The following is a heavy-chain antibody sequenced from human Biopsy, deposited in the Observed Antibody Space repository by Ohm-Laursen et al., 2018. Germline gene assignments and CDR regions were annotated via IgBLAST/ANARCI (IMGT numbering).Heavy chain of an antibody. V-gene: IGHV1-18*01. CDR1: GYTFTSYG. CDR2: ISAYNGNT. D-gene: IGHD3-22*01. J-gene: IGHJ4*02. Sequence: GSSVKVSCKASGYTFTSYGISWVRQAPGQGLEWMGWISAYNGNTNYAQKLQGRVTMTTDTSTSTAYMELSSLTFDDSAVYYCARGPRGLVVITTTALYFDYWGQGNLVTVSS. CDR3: ARGPRGLVVITTTALYFDY.